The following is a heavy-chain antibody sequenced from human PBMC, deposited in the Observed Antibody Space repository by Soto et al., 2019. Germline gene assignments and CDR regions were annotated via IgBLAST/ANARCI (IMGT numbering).Heavy chain of an antibody. D-gene: IGHD1-1*01. Sequence: QVQLQQSGPGLLKPSETLYLTCTVSGGSISSPSYNWGWVRQHPGKGPEWIGSFFYGGRTHYSPSLESRLSISVDTARSQVSLILTSVTAADTAVYYCATVASTHFDSWGQGALVVVSS. J-gene: IGHJ4*02. V-gene: IGHV4-39*01. CDR2: FFYGGRT. CDR1: GGSISSPSYN. CDR3: ATVASTHFDS.